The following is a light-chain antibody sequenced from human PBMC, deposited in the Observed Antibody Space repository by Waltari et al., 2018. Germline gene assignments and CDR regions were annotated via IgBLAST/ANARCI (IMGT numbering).Light chain of an antibody. CDR2: EVN. J-gene: IGLJ2*01. V-gene: IGLV2-23*02. Sequence: QSALTQPASVSGSPGQSITTPCTGTSSDVGSFYLVSWYPLLPGTSPKLLISEVNKRPSGVANRFSGYKSGITASLTISGLQAGDEADYYCCSYAGSTTFVLFGGGTKLTVL. CDR3: CSYAGSTTFVL. CDR1: SSDVGSFYL.